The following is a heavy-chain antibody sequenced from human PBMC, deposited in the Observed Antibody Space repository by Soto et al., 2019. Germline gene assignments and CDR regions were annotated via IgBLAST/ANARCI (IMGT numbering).Heavy chain of an antibody. V-gene: IGHV1-69*06. CDR2: IIPLFGTT. J-gene: IGHJ6*02. D-gene: IGHD3-16*01. CDR3: AKSWGGEIYYYSYAMDV. CDR1: GGYFNNRQTLNSYP. Sequence: QVQVVQSGAEVKRPGSSVNVSCKASGGYFNNRQTLNSYPISWVRQAPGQGLEWMGGIIPLFGTTNYAQRFQGRVTITADKSTSPTYLELNNATSDDTAVYYCAKSWGGEIYYYSYAMDVWGQGTKVTVSS.